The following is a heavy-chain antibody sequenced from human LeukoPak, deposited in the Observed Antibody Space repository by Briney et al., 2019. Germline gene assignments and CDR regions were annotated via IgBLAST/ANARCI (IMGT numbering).Heavy chain of an antibody. V-gene: IGHV4-39*01. J-gene: IGHJ6*03. CDR1: SGSISSSDYY. D-gene: IGHD2-15*01. CDR2: IYYSGRA. CDR3: ARLTTGFCSGGSCYSDHYYFYMDV. Sequence: SETLSLTCTVSSGSISSSDYYWGWIRHPPGKGLVWIGTIYYSGRAYYCPSLKSRVTISVDTSKSQFSLKLNSLPAADTAVYYCARLTTGFCSGGSCYSDHYYFYMDVWAKGTTVTVSS.